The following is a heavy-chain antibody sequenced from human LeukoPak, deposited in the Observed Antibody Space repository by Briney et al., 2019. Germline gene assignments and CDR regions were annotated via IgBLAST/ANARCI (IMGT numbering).Heavy chain of an antibody. CDR2: ISGSGGST. J-gene: IGHJ4*02. V-gene: IGHV3-23*01. D-gene: IGHD2-15*01. CDR1: GFTFSSYA. CDR3: ATNLEYCSGGSCYSTPFDC. Sequence: GXLRLSCAASGFTFSSYAMSWVRQAPGKGLEWVSAISGSGGSTYYADSVKGRFTISRDNSRGTLYLQMNSLRAEDTAVYYCATNLEYCSGGSCYSTPFDCWGQGTLVTVSS.